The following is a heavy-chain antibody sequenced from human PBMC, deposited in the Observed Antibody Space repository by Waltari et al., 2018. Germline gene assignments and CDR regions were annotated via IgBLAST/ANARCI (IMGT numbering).Heavy chain of an antibody. D-gene: IGHD2-21*02. V-gene: IGHV4-39*01. CDR3: ASYCGGDCYPSRGFDY. Sequence: QLQLQESGPGLVKPSETLSLPCTVSGGSISSSSYYWGWIRQPPGKGLEWIGSIYYSGSTYYNPSLKSRVTISVDTSKNQFSLKLSSVTAADTAVYYCASYCGGDCYPSRGFDYWGQGTLVTVSS. J-gene: IGHJ4*02. CDR2: IYYSGST. CDR1: GGSISSSSYY.